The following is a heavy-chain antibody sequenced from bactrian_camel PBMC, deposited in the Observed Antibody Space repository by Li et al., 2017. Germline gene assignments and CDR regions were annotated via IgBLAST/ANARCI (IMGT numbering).Heavy chain of an antibody. J-gene: IGHJ4*01. Sequence: HVQLVESGGGSVQAGRSLRLSCTVSGSEYTYHKYCLGWFRQAPGKEREGVAVIHSQGHYTRYADSVKGRFTLSQDDAKSTVYLQMNSLKPEDTGMYYCATDRDVNVPPSLALDSHRYNYWGQGTQVTVS. V-gene: IGHV3S6*01. D-gene: IGHD4*01. CDR3: ATDRDVNVPPSLALDSHRYNY. CDR1: GSEYTYHKYC. CDR2: IHSQGHYT.